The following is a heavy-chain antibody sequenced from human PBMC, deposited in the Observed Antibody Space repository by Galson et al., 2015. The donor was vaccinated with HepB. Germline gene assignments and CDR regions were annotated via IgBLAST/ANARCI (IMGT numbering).Heavy chain of an antibody. CDR3: ARDRRSVITFGGVIAPIDY. J-gene: IGHJ4*02. V-gene: IGHV1-18*01. CDR1: GYTFTSYG. Sequence: SVKVSCKASGYTFTSYGISWVRQAPGQGLEWMGWISAYNGNTNYVQKLQGRVTMTTDTSTSTAYMELRSLRSDDTAVYYCARDRRSVITFGGVIAPIDYWGQGTLVTVSS. CDR2: ISAYNGNT. D-gene: IGHD3-16*02.